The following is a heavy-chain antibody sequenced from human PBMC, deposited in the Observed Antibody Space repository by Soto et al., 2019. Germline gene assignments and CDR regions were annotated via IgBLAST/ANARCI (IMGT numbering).Heavy chain of an antibody. CDR2: IYTSGST. J-gene: IGHJ3*02. D-gene: IGHD3-22*01. CDR3: ARDSFYDSSGYPGAFDI. Sequence: KPSETLSLTCTVSGGSISSYYWSWIRQPAGKGLEWIGRIYTSGSTNYNPSLKSRVTMSVDTSKNQFSLKLSSVTAADTAVYYCARDSFYDSSGYPGAFDIWGQGTMVTVSS. CDR1: GGSISSYY. V-gene: IGHV4-4*07.